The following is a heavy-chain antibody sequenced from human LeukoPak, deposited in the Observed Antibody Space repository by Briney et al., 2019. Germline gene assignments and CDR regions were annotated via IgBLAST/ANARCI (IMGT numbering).Heavy chain of an antibody. D-gene: IGHD1-26*01. CDR3: ARTGGSFYFYYYMDV. CDR2: IHYTGST. J-gene: IGHJ6*03. V-gene: IGHV4-39*07. CDR1: GGSIRSSSYN. Sequence: SETLSLTCTVSGGSIRSSSYNWGWIRQPPGKGLEWIGSIHYTGSTYYNPSLKSRVTISVDTSKNQFSLKLSSVTAADTAVYYCARTGGSFYFYYYMDVWGKGTTVTVSS.